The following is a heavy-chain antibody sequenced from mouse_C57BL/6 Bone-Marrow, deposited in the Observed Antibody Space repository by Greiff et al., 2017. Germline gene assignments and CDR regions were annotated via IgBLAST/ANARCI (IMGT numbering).Heavy chain of an antibody. J-gene: IGHJ3*01. CDR2: IYPGDGDT. V-gene: IGHV1-82*01. CDR1: GYAFSSSW. Sequence: QVQLQQSGPELVKPGASVKISCKASGYAFSSSWMNWVKQRPGKGLEWIGRIYPGDGDTNYNGKFKGKATLTADKSSSTAYMQLSSLTSEDSAVYFCARWGDYYGSFAYWGQGTLVTVSA. CDR3: ARWGDYYGSFAY. D-gene: IGHD1-1*01.